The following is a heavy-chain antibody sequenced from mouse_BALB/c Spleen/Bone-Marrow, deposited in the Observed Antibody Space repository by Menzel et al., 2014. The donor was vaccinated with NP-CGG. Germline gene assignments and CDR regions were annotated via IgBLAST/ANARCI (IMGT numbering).Heavy chain of an antibody. V-gene: IGHV1-4*02. CDR3: ARWLLRAY. CDR1: GYTFTSYT. J-gene: IGHJ3*01. Sequence: QVQLQQFAAELARPGASVKMSCKASGYTFTSYTMHRVKQRPGQGLEWIGCINPSSGYTEYNQKFKDKTTLTADKSSSTAYMQLSSLTSEDSAVYYCARWLLRAYWGQGTLSLSLQ. CDR2: INPSSGYT. D-gene: IGHD2-3*01.